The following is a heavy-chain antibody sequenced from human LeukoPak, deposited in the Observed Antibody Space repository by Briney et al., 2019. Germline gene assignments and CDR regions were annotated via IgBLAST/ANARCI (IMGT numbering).Heavy chain of an antibody. CDR1: GGSISSNY. D-gene: IGHD3-22*01. J-gene: IGHJ4*02. CDR2: IYYSGGT. CDR3: ARSPTVVITGPEY. Sequence: SGTLSLTCTAAGGSISSNYWSWFRQHPGRGREWFGYIYYSGGTNYTPSLKSRVTISVDTSKNQFFLKLSSVTAADTAVYYCARSPTVVITGPEYGGQGTLVTVSA. V-gene: IGHV4-59*01.